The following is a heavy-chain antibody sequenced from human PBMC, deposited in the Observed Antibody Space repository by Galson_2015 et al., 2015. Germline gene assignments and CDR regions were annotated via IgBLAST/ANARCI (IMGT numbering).Heavy chain of an antibody. J-gene: IGHJ4*02. CDR3: ARDPLAVIVPTANFDY. D-gene: IGHD2-2*01. V-gene: IGHV3-7*04. CDR1: GFTFSNYW. CDR2: IKQDGSEK. Sequence: SLRLSCAASGFTFSNYWMSWVRQAPGKELEWVANIKQDGSEKYYVDSVKGRFTISRDNTKNSLYLQMNSLRAEDTAVYYCARDPLAVIVPTANFDYWGQGTLVTVSS.